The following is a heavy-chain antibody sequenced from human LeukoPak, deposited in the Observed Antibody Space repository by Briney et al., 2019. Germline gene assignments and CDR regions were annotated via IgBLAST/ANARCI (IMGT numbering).Heavy chain of an antibody. CDR1: GFTFSASG. V-gene: IGHV3-30*02. CDR3: AGYGDYGAFDI. Sequence: GGSLRLSCAASGFTFSASGMHWVRQAPGKGLEWVAFIRSDGFNKYYADSVKGRFTISRDNSKNTLYLQMNSLRAEDTAVYYCAGYGDYGAFDIWGQGTMVTVSS. D-gene: IGHD4-17*01. CDR2: IRSDGFNK. J-gene: IGHJ3*02.